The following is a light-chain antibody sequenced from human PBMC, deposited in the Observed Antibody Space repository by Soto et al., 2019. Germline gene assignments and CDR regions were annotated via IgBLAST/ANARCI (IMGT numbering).Light chain of an antibody. CDR3: QQYGTSEII. V-gene: IGKV3-20*01. Sequence: EIVLTQSPATLSLSPGERATLSCRASRSVNSYLAWYQQKPGQAPRLLIYDTSSRATGIPDRFSGSGSGTVFTLTISRLEPEDFAVFFCQQYGTSEIIFGQGTRLEIK. CDR1: RSVNSY. CDR2: DTS. J-gene: IGKJ5*01.